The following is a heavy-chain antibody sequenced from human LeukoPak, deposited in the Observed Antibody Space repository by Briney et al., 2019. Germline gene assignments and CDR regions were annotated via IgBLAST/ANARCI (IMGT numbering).Heavy chain of an antibody. J-gene: IGHJ4*02. CDR2: VFYSGST. D-gene: IGHD3-22*01. CDR1: GDSVRTSNSY. CDR3: ARHPHYYFDNSAR. Sequence: KPSETLSLTCTVSGDSVRTSNSYWGWIRQPPGKGLEWIGSVFYSGSTYYNPSLKSRVTISVDTSKNQLSLRLSSVTAADTAVYYCARHPHYYFDNSARWGQGTLVTVSS. V-gene: IGHV4-39*01.